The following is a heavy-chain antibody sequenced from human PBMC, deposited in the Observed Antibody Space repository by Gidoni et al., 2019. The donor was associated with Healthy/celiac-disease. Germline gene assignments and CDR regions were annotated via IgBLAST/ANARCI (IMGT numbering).Heavy chain of an antibody. CDR3: ARHGSSGWYLYARWFDP. Sequence: EVQLVQSGAEVKKPGESLRISCKGSGYSFTSYWISWVRQMPGKGLEWIGRIDPSDSYTNYSPSFQGHVTISADKSISTAYLQWSSLKASDTAMYYCARHGSSGWYLYARWFDPWGQGTLVTVSS. J-gene: IGHJ5*02. D-gene: IGHD6-19*01. CDR1: GYSFTSYW. V-gene: IGHV5-10-1*03. CDR2: IDPSDSYT.